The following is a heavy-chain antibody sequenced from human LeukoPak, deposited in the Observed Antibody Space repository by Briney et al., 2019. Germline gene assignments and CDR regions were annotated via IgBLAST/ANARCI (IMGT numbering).Heavy chain of an antibody. D-gene: IGHD4/OR15-4a*01. CDR2: MNPTSGGT. Sequence: ASVKVSCMASVYTFTGYYGYSGRQAPGQGPEWMGLMNPTSGGTEYTQKFQGRVSMTRDTSTSTAYMELSSLRSDDTAIYYCARGDGVPDRDYDMDDWGKGTLVTVSS. CDR1: VYTFTGYY. CDR3: ARGDGVPDRDYDMDD. J-gene: IGHJ6*03. V-gene: IGHV1-2*02.